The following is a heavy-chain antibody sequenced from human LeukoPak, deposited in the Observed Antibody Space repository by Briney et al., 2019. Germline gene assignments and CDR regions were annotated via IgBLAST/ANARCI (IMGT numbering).Heavy chain of an antibody. D-gene: IGHD1-26*01. J-gene: IGHJ3*02. Sequence: SETLSLTCTVSGGSISSSSYYWGWIHQPPGKGLEWIGSIYYSGSTYYNPSLKSRVTISVDTSKNQFSLELSSVTATDTAVYFCATNRVGTYDRPFDIWGQGTMVTVSS. CDR3: ATNRVGTYDRPFDI. V-gene: IGHV4-39*07. CDR2: IYYSGST. CDR1: GGSISSSSYY.